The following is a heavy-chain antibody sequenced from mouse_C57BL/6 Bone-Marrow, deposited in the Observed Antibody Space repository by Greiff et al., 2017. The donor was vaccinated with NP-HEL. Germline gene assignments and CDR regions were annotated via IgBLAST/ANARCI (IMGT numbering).Heavy chain of an antibody. Sequence: QVQLQQSGPGLVQPSQSLSITCTVSGFSLTSYGVHWVRQSPGKGLEWLGVIWSGGSTDYNAAFISRLSISKDNSKSQVFFKMNSLQADDTAIYYCASKRGYYGEGHYFDYGGQGTTLTVSS. J-gene: IGHJ2*01. CDR3: ASKRGYYGEGHYFDY. D-gene: IGHD1-1*02. CDR2: IWSGGST. CDR1: GFSLTSYG. V-gene: IGHV2-2*01.